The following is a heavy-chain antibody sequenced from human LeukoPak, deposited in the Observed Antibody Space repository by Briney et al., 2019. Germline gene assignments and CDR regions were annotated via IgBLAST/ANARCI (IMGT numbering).Heavy chain of an antibody. Sequence: PSETLSPTCTVFGGFVSSGSYYWGWIRQPPGKGLEWIGEIYHSGSTNYNPSLKSRVTISVDTSKNQFSLKLSSVTAADTAVYYCARHNGGRFDYWGQGTLVTVSS. CDR2: IYHSGST. CDR1: GGFVSSGSYY. CDR3: ARHNGGRFDY. D-gene: IGHD3-16*01. J-gene: IGHJ4*02. V-gene: IGHV4-39*01.